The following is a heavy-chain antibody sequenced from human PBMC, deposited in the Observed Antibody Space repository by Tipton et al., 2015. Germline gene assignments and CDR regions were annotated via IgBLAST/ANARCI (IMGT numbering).Heavy chain of an antibody. CDR1: GGSISGNY. V-gene: IGHV4-59*01. CDR3: ARARGRHGGLFDS. D-gene: IGHD4-23*01. CDR2: IQYSGST. J-gene: IGHJ4*02. Sequence: TLSLTCTVSGGSISGNYWTWIRQPPGKGLEWIGYIQYSGSTNYNPSLKSRVTISVDTSKAQFSLKMSSVTASDTAVYYCARARGRHGGLFDSWGQGILVTVSS.